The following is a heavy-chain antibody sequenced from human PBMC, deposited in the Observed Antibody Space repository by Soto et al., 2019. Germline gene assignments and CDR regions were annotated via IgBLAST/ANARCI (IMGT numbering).Heavy chain of an antibody. J-gene: IGHJ6*02. V-gene: IGHV1-69*06. Sequence: SVKVSCKASGGTFSSYAISWVRQAPGQGLEWMGGIIPIFGTANYAQKFQGRVTITADKSTSTAYMELSSLRSEDTAVYYCARDGTENYYGMDVWGQGTPVTVSS. CDR1: GGTFSSYA. CDR2: IIPIFGTA. CDR3: ARDGTENYYGMDV. D-gene: IGHD6-13*01.